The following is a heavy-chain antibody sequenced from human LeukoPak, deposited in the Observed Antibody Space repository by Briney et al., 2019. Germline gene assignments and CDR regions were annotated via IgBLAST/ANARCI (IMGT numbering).Heavy chain of an antibody. Sequence: GGSLRLSCAASGFTFSSYGMHWVRQAPGKGLEWVAFIRYDGSNKYYADSVKGRFTISRDNSKNTLYLQMNSLRAEDTAVYYCAKGGRGNSPLIFDYWGQGTLVTVSS. J-gene: IGHJ4*02. CDR2: IRYDGSNK. V-gene: IGHV3-30*02. CDR1: GFTFSSYG. D-gene: IGHD4-23*01. CDR3: AKGGRGNSPLIFDY.